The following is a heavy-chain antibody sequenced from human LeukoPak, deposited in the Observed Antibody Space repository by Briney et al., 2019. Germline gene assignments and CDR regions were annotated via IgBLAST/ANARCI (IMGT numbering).Heavy chain of an antibody. J-gene: IGHJ3*02. V-gene: IGHV1-69*04. CDR3: ARVVDYYGSGSYKAAFDI. CDR1: GGTFSSYA. Sequence: ASVKVSCKASGGTFSSYAISWVRQAPGQGLEWMGRIIPILGIANYAQKFQGRVTITADKSTSTAYMELSSLRSEDTAVYYCARVVDYYGSGSYKAAFDIWGQGTMVTVSS. D-gene: IGHD3-10*01. CDR2: IIPILGIA.